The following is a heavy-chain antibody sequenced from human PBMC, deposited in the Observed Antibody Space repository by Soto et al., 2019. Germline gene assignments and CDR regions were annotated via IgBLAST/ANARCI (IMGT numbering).Heavy chain of an antibody. CDR2: ISSSSTYI. D-gene: IGHD3-22*01. CDR1: GFTFSSYS. V-gene: IGHV3-21*01. CDR3: ARGTNYYDSSVYCGY. J-gene: IGHJ4*02. Sequence: EVQLVESGVGLVKPGGSLRLSCAASGFTFSSYSMNWVRQAPGKGLQWVSSISSSSTYIYYADSVKGRFTISRDNAKNALYLQMNSLRAEDTSVYYFARGTNYYDSSVYCGYWGQGARVTVSS.